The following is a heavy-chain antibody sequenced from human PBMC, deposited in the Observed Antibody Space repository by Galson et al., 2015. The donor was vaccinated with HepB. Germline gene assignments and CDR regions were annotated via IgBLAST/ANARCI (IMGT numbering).Heavy chain of an antibody. CDR2: ISAYNGNT. J-gene: IGHJ6*02. V-gene: IGHV1-18*01. D-gene: IGHD3-10*01. Sequence: SVKVSCKASGYTFTSYGISWVRQAPGQGLEWMGWISAYNGNTNYAQKLQGRVTMTTDTSTSTAYMELRSLRSDDTAVYYCARIGRRDGITMVRGVITDIYYYYGMDVWGQGTTVTVSS. CDR3: ARIGRRDGITMVRGVITDIYYYYGMDV. CDR1: GYTFTSYG.